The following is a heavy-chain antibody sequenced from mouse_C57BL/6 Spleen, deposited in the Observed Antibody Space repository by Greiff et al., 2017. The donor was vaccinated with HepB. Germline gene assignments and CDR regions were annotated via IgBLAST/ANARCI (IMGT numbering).Heavy chain of an antibody. J-gene: IGHJ2*01. CDR3: ARVTYYGNYLYYFDY. D-gene: IGHD2-10*01. Sequence: EVKLVESGGGLVKPGGSLKLSCAASGFTFSSYAMSWVRQTPEKRLEWVATISDGGSYTYYPDNVKGRFTISRDNAKNNLYLQMSHLKSEDTAMYYCARVTYYGNYLYYFDYWGQGTTLTVSS. CDR2: ISDGGSYT. V-gene: IGHV5-4*03. CDR1: GFTFSSYA.